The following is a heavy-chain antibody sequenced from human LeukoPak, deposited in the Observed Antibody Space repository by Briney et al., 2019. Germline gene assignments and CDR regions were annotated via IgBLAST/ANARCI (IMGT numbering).Heavy chain of an antibody. CDR3: ARDLWFGELFNWFDP. CDR1: GYTFTGYY. J-gene: IGHJ5*02. V-gene: IGHV1-2*02. D-gene: IGHD3-10*01. CDR2: INPNSGVT. Sequence: GASVKVSCKASGYTFTGYYMHWVRQAPGQGLEWMGWINPNSGVTSYAQKLQGRVTMTRDTSISTAYMELSRLRSDDTAVYYCARDLWFGELFNWFDPWGQGTLVTVSS.